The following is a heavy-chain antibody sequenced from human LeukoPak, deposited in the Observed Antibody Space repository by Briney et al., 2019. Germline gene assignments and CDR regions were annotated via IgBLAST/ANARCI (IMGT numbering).Heavy chain of an antibody. CDR2: ISWNSGSI. J-gene: IGHJ3*02. CDR1: GFTFDDYA. V-gene: IGHV3-9*01. D-gene: IGHD2-2*01. Sequence: GGSLRLSCAASGFTFDDYAMHWVRQAPGKGLEWVSGISWNSGSIGYADSVKGRFTISRDNAKNSLYLQMNSLRAEDTALYCCAKDRGYQLLEDAFDIWGQGTMVTVSS. CDR3: AKDRGYQLLEDAFDI.